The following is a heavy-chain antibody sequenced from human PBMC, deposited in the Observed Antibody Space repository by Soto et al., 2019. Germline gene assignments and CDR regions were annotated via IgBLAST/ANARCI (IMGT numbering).Heavy chain of an antibody. D-gene: IGHD2-8*01. J-gene: IGHJ6*02. CDR1: GYTFTSYD. CDR2: IRTSGGRT. Sequence: QVQLVQSGAEVKKPGASERISCKASGYTFTSYDLHWVRQAAGQGLEWVGMIRTSGGRTTYAQKFQRRVTMTRDTSTNTIFMELNSLRSDDTAIYYCAREGVQGGLDVWGQGTTVTVSS. CDR3: AREGVQGGLDV. V-gene: IGHV1-46*01.